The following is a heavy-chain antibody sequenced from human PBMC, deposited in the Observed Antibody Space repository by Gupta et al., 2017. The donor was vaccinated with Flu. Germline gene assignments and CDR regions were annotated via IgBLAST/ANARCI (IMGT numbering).Heavy chain of an antibody. Sequence: EEQLVESGGGLVQPGGSLGLSCVVSGFTFRSYWMDWVRQAPGKGLEWVANIAADDSVKNYADSVKGRFTISRDDAKNSLYLQMNSLRAEDTAVYYCARNRGWQQFDYWGQGVLVTVSS. V-gene: IGHV3-7*01. CDR3: ARNRGWQQFDY. D-gene: IGHD3-10*01. CDR2: IAADDSVK. J-gene: IGHJ4*02. CDR1: GFTFRSYW.